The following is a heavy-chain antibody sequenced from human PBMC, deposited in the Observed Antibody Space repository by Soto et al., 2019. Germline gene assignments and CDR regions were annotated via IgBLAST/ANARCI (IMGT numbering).Heavy chain of an antibody. CDR1: GYSFTSYW. J-gene: IGHJ6*02. CDR3: ARNGLLWFGELCYGRYV. V-gene: IGHV5-10-1*01. D-gene: IGHD3-10*01. CDR2: IDPSDSYT. Sequence: PGESLPISCKGSGYSFTSYWLSWVRQMPGKSLEWMGRIDPSDSYTNYSPSFQGHVTISADKSISTAYLQWSSLKASDTAMYDSARNGLLWFGELCYGRYVCVQGITGTGSS.